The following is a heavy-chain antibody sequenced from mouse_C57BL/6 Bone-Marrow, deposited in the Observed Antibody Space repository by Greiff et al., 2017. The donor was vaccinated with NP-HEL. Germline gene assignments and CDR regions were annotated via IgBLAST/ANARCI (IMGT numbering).Heavy chain of an antibody. CDR1: GFTFSSYG. CDR3: ARRRNWYFDV. CDR2: ISSGGSYT. Sequence: EVKVVESGGDLVKPGGSLKLSCAASGFTFSSYGMSWVRQTPDKRLEWVATISSGGSYTYYPDSVKGRFTISIDNAKNTLYLQMSSLKSEDTAMYYCARRRNWYFDVWGTGTTVTVSS. V-gene: IGHV5-6*01. J-gene: IGHJ1*03.